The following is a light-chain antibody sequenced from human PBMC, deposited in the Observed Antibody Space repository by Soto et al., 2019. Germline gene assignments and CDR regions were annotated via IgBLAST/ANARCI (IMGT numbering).Light chain of an antibody. J-gene: IGKJ3*01. CDR2: GAS. CDR3: QVYDSSSFT. V-gene: IGKV3-20*01. Sequence: PGERATLSCRARQSVASSYLGWYQQRPGQAPRLLIYGASKRASSIPDRFSGSGFGTDFTLTISRLEPEDFAVYYCQVYDSSSFTFGPGTRVDIK. CDR1: QSVASSY.